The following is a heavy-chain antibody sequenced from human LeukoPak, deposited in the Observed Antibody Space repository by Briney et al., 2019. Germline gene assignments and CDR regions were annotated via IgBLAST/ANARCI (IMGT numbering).Heavy chain of an antibody. CDR2: VYYSGTT. Sequence: SETLSLTCSVSGGSISSSGYYWGWIRQPPGKGLEWIGSVYYSGTTYYNPSLKSRVTISVDTSKNQFSLRLSSVTAADTAVYYCARGPYGSGSYYNLGFDYWGQGTLVTVSS. CDR1: GGSISSSGYY. V-gene: IGHV4-39*07. J-gene: IGHJ4*02. D-gene: IGHD3-10*01. CDR3: ARGPYGSGSYYNLGFDY.